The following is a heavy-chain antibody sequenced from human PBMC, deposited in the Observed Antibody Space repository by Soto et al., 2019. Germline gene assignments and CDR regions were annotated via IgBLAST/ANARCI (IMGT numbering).Heavy chain of an antibody. CDR2: IYHSGST. CDR3: ARKNFRDGYSLD. D-gene: IGHD5-18*01. J-gene: IGHJ4*02. V-gene: IGHV4-38-2*01. CDR1: GYSISSGYY. Sequence: PSETLSLTCAVSGYSISSGYYWGWIRQPPGKGLEWIGSIYHSGSTYYNPSLKSRVTISVDTSKNQFSLKLSSVTAADTAVYYCARKNFRDGYSLDWGQGTLVTVSS.